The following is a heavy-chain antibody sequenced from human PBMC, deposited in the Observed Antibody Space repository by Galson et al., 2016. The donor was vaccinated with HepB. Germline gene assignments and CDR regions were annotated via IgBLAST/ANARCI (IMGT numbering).Heavy chain of an antibody. Sequence: SVKVSCKASGYTFTSYPIHWVRQAPGQRLEWMGWINAGNGDTKYSQKFQGRVTITRDTSASTAYMELSSLRSEDTAVYYCARQDYDFWSAIKYYYYYYMDVWGKGTTVTVSS. V-gene: IGHV1-3*01. D-gene: IGHD3-3*01. J-gene: IGHJ6*03. CDR2: INAGNGDT. CDR1: GYTFTSYP. CDR3: ARQDYDFWSAIKYYYYYYMDV.